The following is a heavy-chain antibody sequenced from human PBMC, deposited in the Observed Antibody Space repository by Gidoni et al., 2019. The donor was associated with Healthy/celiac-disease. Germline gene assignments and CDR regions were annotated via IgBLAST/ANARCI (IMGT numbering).Heavy chain of an antibody. J-gene: IGHJ5*02. CDR1: GYSLSSAYY. V-gene: IGHV4-38-2*02. CDR2: IYHSGST. D-gene: IGHD2-2*02. Sequence: QVQLQESGPGLVKPSEPLSLTCAVSGYSLSSAYYWGWIRQPPGKGLEWIGSIYHSGSTYYNPALKSRVTISVDTSKNQFSLKLSSVTAADTAVYYCARDGGYCSSTSCYSGSWFDPWGQGTLVTVSS. CDR3: ARDGGYCSSTSCYSGSWFDP.